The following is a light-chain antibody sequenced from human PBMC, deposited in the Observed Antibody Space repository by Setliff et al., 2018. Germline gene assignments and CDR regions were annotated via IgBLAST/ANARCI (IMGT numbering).Light chain of an antibody. CDR2: DSN. CDR1: SSNIASNY. Sequence: QSALTQPPSVSAAPGQKVTISCSGSSSNIASNYVSWYQQVPGAAPKLLLYDSNKRPSGIPDRFSGSKSGTSATLDITGLQTGDEADYYCVTWGSSLSVVLFGGGTKVTVL. J-gene: IGLJ2*01. V-gene: IGLV1-51*01. CDR3: VTWGSSLSVVL.